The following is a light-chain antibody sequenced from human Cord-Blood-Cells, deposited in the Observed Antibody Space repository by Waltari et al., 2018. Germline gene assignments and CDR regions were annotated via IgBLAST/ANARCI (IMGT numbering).Light chain of an antibody. J-gene: IGLJ3*02. CDR1: SSDVGRYNL. CDR2: EGS. V-gene: IGLV2-23*01. Sequence: QSALTQPASVSGSPGQSITISCTGTSSDVGRYNLVSWYQQHPGKAPKLMIYEGSKRPEGVSNRFSGSKSGNTASLTISGLQAEDEADYYCCSYAGSSTWVFGGGTKLTVL. CDR3: CSYAGSSTWV.